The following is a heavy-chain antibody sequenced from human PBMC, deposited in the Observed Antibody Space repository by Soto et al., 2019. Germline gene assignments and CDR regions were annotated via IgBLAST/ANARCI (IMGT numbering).Heavy chain of an antibody. CDR2: IYYSGST. J-gene: IGHJ6*02. Sequence: SETLSLTCTVSGGSISSGGYYWSWIRQHPGKGLEWIGYIYYSGSTYYNPSLKSRVTISVDTSKNQFSLKLSSVTAADTAVYYCARGGDDFWSGYYYYYYYGMDVWGQGAPVTVYS. V-gene: IGHV4-31*03. CDR1: GGSISSGGYY. CDR3: ARGGDDFWSGYYYYYYYGMDV. D-gene: IGHD3-3*01.